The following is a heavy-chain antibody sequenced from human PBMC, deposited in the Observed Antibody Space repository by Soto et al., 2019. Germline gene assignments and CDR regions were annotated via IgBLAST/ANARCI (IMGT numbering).Heavy chain of an antibody. Sequence: GASVKVSCKASGYTFTSYAMHWVRQAPGQRLEWMGWINAGNGNTKYSQKFQGRVTITRDTSTSTAYMELRSLRSDDTAVYYCARVVKQWLVPGYYYYYGMDVWGQGTTVTVSS. CDR1: GYTFTSYA. CDR3: ARVVKQWLVPGYYYYYGMDV. V-gene: IGHV1-3*01. D-gene: IGHD6-19*01. CDR2: INAGNGNT. J-gene: IGHJ6*02.